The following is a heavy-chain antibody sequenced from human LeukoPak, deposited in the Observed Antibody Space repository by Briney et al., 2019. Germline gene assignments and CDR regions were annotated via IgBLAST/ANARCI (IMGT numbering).Heavy chain of an antibody. D-gene: IGHD1-26*01. CDR3: ARDSAWAFDY. CDR2: IGTSSSTI. V-gene: IGHV3-48*01. Sequence: SGGSPRLSCAASGFTFSTYSMNWVRQAPGKGLEWISYIGTSSSTIWYADSVKGRFTISRDNAKTSLYLQMSSLRAEDTAVYYCARDSAWAFDYWGQGTLVTVSS. J-gene: IGHJ4*02. CDR1: GFTFSTYS.